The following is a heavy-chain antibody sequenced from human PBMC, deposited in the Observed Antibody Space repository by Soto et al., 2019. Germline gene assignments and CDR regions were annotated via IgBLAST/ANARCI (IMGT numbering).Heavy chain of an antibody. CDR3: ARGLLWFGELLSGPYGMDV. Sequence: ASVKVSCKASGYTFTNYGINWVRQAPGQGLEWMGWMNPNSGNTGYAQKFQGRVTMTRNTSISTAYMELSSLRSEDTAVYYCARGLLWFGELLSGPYGMDVWGQGTTVTVSS. V-gene: IGHV1-8*02. J-gene: IGHJ6*02. D-gene: IGHD3-10*01. CDR2: MNPNSGNT. CDR1: GYTFTNYG.